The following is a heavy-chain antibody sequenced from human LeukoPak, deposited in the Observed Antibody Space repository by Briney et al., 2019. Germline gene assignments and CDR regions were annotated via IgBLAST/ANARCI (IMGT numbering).Heavy chain of an antibody. V-gene: IGHV1-2*06. D-gene: IGHD3-9*01. J-gene: IGHJ4*02. CDR1: GHTFTGYY. Sequence: ASVKVSCTPSGHTFTGYYIHWVRQAPGQGLEWMGRINPRTGGTNYAPRFQGRVTLISDASISTAYMELSRLRSDDTAVYYCARDDILTGNYPPFDFWGQGTLVTVSS. CDR2: INPRTGGT. CDR3: ARDDILTGNYPPFDF.